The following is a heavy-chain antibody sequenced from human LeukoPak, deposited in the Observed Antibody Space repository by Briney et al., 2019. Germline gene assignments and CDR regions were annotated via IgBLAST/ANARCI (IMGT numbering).Heavy chain of an antibody. J-gene: IGHJ6*03. V-gene: IGHV3-23*01. D-gene: IGHD5-18*01. CDR3: ARDGDTAMASYYYYYMDV. CDR2: ISGSGGST. CDR1: GFTFSSYA. Sequence: GESLRLSCAASGFTFSSYAMSWVRQAPGKGLEWVSAISGSGGSTYYADSVKGRFTISRDNSKNTLYLQMNSLRAEDTAVYYCARDGDTAMASYYYYYMDVWGKGTTVTVSS.